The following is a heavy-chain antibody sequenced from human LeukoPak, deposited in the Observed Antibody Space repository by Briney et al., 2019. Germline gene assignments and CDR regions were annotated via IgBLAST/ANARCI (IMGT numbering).Heavy chain of an antibody. V-gene: IGHV4-59*01. CDR3: ARDSRRGGFIDY. CDR1: GGFIRSYH. Sequence: NPSETLSLTCTVSGGFIRSYHWSWIRQPPGKGLEWIGYIYYSGSTNYNPSLKSRVTISVDTSKNQFSLKLSSVTAADTAVYYCARDSRRGGFIDYWGQGTLVTVSS. D-gene: IGHD3-10*01. J-gene: IGHJ4*02. CDR2: IYYSGST.